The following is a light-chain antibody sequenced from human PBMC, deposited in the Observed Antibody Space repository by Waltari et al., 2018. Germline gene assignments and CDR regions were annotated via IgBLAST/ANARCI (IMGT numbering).Light chain of an antibody. CDR3: QVWDSSTPWV. Sequence: YQLTQPHSVSVALGQTVRVTCGGNNIGRKNGHWYQQKPGQAPVLVIYRHSNRPSGIPERFSGSNSGNTATLTISRAQAGDEADYYCQVWDSSTPWVCGGGTKLTVL. J-gene: IGLJ3*02. CDR1: NIGRKN. V-gene: IGLV3-9*01. CDR2: RHS.